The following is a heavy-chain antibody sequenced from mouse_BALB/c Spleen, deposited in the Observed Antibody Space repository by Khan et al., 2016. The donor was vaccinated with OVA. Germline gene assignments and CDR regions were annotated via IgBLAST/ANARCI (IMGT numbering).Heavy chain of an antibody. D-gene: IGHD2-14*01. V-gene: IGHV1-26*01. CDR2: VNPNNGDS. Sequence: VQLKQSGPDLVKPGASVRISCKASGYSFTLYYLTWVKQSHGESLEWIGRVNPNNGDSAYNQKFKDRATLTVDKSSNTAYMDFRSLTSEDSAFYYCARGYDFFASGGQGTLVTVSA. J-gene: IGHJ3*01. CDR1: GYSFTLYY. CDR3: ARGYDFFAS.